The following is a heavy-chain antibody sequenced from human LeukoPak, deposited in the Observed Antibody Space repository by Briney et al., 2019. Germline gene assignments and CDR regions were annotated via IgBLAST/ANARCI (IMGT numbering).Heavy chain of an antibody. Sequence: PSETLSLTCAVSGGSISSSNWWSWVRQPPGKGLEWIGEIYHSGSTNYNPSLKSRVTISVDNSKNQFSLKLSSVTAADTAVYYCASMDGGSYYLDYWGQGTLVTVSS. CDR1: GGSISSSNW. D-gene: IGHD1-26*01. CDR2: IYHSGST. V-gene: IGHV4-4*02. J-gene: IGHJ4*02. CDR3: ASMDGGSYYLDY.